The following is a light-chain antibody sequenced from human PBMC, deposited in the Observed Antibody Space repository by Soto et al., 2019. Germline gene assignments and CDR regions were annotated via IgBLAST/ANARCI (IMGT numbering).Light chain of an antibody. CDR2: NNN. CDR3: AAWDDGLNAPV. J-gene: IGLJ2*01. Sequence: QSVLTQPPSASGTPGQRVTISCSGSSSNIGSNLVIWYQQLPGTAPKLLIYNNNQRPLGVPDRFSGSKSGTSASLAISRLQSEDEADYYCAAWDDGLNAPVFGRGTKLTVL. V-gene: IGLV1-44*01. CDR1: SSNIGSNL.